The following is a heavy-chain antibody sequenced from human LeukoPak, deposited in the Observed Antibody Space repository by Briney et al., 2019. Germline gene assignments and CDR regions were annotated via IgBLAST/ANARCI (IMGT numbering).Heavy chain of an antibody. V-gene: IGHV4-30-4*08. D-gene: IGHD2-2*02. CDR2: IYYSGST. Sequence: SQTLSLTCTVSGGSISSGDYYWSWIRQPPGKGLEWIGYIYYSGSTYYNPSLKSRVTISVDTSKNQFSLKLSSVTAADTAVYYCASPLGYCSSTSCYTYFDYWGQGTLVTVSS. CDR3: ASPLGYCSSTSCYTYFDY. CDR1: GGSISSGDYY. J-gene: IGHJ4*02.